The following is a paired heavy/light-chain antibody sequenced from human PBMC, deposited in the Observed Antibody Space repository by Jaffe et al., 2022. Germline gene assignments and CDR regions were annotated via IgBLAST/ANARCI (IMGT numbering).Light chain of an antibody. CDR1: SSDVGTYDL. J-gene: IGLJ2*01. Sequence: QSALTQPASVSGSPGQSITISCTGTSSDVGTYDLVSWYQQHPGKAPKLMIYEVSKWPSGVSNRFSGSKSGNTASLTISGLQAEDEADYYCCSYAGYSTFVVFGGGTKLTVL. V-gene: IGLV2-23*02. CDR2: EVS. CDR3: CSYAGYSTFVV.
Heavy chain of an antibody. CDR1: GYSISSGYF. Sequence: QVQLQESGPGLVKPSETLSLTCVVSGYSISSGYFWGWIRQPPGKGLEWIGSSYHSASPYYNPSLRSRVTISVDTSKNQFSLNLRSVSAADTAFYYCVASPGGGGYLYYFDYWGQGTLVSVSS. CDR3: VASPGGGGYLYYFDY. CDR2: SYHSASP. D-gene: IGHD2-15*01. V-gene: IGHV4-38-2*01. J-gene: IGHJ4*02.